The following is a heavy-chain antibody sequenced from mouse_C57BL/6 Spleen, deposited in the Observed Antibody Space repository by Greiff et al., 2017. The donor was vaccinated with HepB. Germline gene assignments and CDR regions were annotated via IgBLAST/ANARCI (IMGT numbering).Heavy chain of an antibody. V-gene: IGHV5-6*02. CDR3: ARQWLLPRFDY. J-gene: IGHJ2*01. CDR1: GFTFSSYG. CDR2: ISSGGSYT. Sequence: EVKLVESGGDLVKPGGSLKLSCAASGFTFSSYGMSWVRQTPDKRLEWVATISSGGSYTYYPDSVKGRFTISRDNAKNTLYLQLSSLKSEDTAMYYCARQWLLPRFDYWGQGTTLTVSS. D-gene: IGHD2-3*01.